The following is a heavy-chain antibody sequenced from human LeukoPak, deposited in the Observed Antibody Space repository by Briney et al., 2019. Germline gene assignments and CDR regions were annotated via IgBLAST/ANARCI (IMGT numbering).Heavy chain of an antibody. Sequence: QSGGSLSLSCAASGFTFSSYAMSWVREAPGRAVEWVSAISGTRGSTYYAEFVKGRFTISRDNTNNTRYLQRTSLRAEDTAVYYCAKVPLPMIVVVIAIHFDDWGQGTLVTVSS. V-gene: IGHV3-23*01. CDR2: ISGTRGST. J-gene: IGHJ4*02. CDR1: GFTFSSYA. CDR3: AKVPLPMIVVVIAIHFDD. D-gene: IGHD3-22*01.